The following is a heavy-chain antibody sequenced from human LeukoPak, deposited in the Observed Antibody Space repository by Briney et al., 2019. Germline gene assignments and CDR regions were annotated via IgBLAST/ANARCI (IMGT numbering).Heavy chain of an antibody. J-gene: IGHJ4*02. CDR3: ARDRKPVGATTHNDY. CDR1: GYTFTSYD. V-gene: IGHV1-8*01. Sequence: ASVKVSCKASGYTFTSYDINWVRQATGQGLEWMGWMNPNSGNTGYAQNFQGRVTMTRNTSISTAYMELSSLRSEDTAVYYCARDRKPVGATTHNDYWGQGTLVTVSS. D-gene: IGHD1-26*01. CDR2: MNPNSGNT.